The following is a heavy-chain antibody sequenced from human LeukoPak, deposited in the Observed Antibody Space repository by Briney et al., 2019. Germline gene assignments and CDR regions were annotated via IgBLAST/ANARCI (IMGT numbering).Heavy chain of an antibody. V-gene: IGHV3-21*01. CDR2: ISGSSTYR. D-gene: IGHD3-22*01. CDR1: GFTFSSYS. Sequence: GGSLRLSCTASGFTFSSYSMNWVRRAPGKGLEWVSSISGSSTYRDYADSVKGRFTISRDNAKNALYLQMDSLRPEDTAVYYCARDHSSGRYFDFWGQGTLVTASS. CDR3: ARDHSSGRYFDF. J-gene: IGHJ4*02.